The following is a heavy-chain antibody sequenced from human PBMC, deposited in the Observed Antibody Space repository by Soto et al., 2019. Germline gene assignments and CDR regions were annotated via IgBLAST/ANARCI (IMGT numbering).Heavy chain of an antibody. V-gene: IGHV5-51*01. CDR3: AVARDQPLLCFDY. Sequence: LGESLKISCKGSGYSFTSYWIGWVRQMPGKGLEWMGIIYPGDSDTRYSPSFQGQVTISADKSISTAYLQWSSLKASDTAMYFCAVARDQPLLCFDYWGQGTLVTVSS. CDR2: IYPGDSDT. D-gene: IGHD2-2*01. CDR1: GYSFTSYW. J-gene: IGHJ4*02.